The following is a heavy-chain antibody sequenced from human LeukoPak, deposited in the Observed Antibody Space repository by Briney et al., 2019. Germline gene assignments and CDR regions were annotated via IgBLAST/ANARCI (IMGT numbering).Heavy chain of an antibody. CDR3: ARDSRDYYGSEGL. V-gene: IGHV1-46*01. CDR1: GYTFTSYY. Sequence: ASVKVSCKASGYTFTSYYMHWVRQAPGQGLEWMGIINPSGGSTSYAQKFQGRVTMTRDMSTSTVYMELSSLRSEDTAVYYCARDSRDYYGSEGLWGQGTLVTVS. J-gene: IGHJ4*02. D-gene: IGHD3-10*01. CDR2: INPSGGST.